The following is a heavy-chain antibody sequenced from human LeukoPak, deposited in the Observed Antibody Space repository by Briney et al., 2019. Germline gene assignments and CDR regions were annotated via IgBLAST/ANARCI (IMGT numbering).Heavy chain of an antibody. V-gene: IGHV3-21*01. CDR3: AREPPGAARPLDY. CDR1: GFTFSSYS. D-gene: IGHD6-6*01. J-gene: IGHJ4*02. Sequence: PGGSLRLSCAASGFTFSSYSMNWVRQAPGKGLEWVSSISSSSYIYYADSVKGRFTISRDNAKNSLYLQMNSLRAEDTAVYYCAREPPGAARPLDYWGQGTLVTVSS. CDR2: ISSSSYI.